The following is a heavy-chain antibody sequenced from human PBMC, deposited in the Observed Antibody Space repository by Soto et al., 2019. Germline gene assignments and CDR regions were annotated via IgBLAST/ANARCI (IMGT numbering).Heavy chain of an antibody. CDR1: GFIVRTTC. V-gene: IGHV3-66*04. CDR2: LYSDDRT. J-gene: IGHJ4*02. CDR3: ASQVDTRTIFSY. D-gene: IGHD3-3*01. Sequence: PGGSLRLSCTASGFIVRTTCMSWVRQAPGKGLEWVSALYSDDRTFYADSVKGRFAISRDDSKNTLSLQINSLRAEDSAVYYCASQVDTRTIFSYWGQGTLVTVSS.